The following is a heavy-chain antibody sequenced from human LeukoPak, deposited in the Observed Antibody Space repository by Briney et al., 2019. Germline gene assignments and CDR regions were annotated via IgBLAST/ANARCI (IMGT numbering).Heavy chain of an antibody. CDR3: VKDLLGQWPTVFDY. Sequence: GGSLRLSCAASGFTFTSYWMTWVRQAPGKGLEWVANIKQDGSEKYYVDSVKGRFTISRDNAYNSLYLQVNSLRAEDTAVYYCVKDLLGQWPTVFDYWGQGTLVTVSS. CDR1: GFTFTSYW. CDR2: IKQDGSEK. V-gene: IGHV3-7*01. J-gene: IGHJ4*02. D-gene: IGHD6-19*01.